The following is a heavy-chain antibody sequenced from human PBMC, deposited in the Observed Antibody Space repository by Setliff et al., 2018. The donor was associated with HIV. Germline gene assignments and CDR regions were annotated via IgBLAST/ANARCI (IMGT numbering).Heavy chain of an antibody. Sequence: PSETLSLTCTVSGASIGGGGYYWNWIRQRPGKGLEWIGSIYSSGNTYNNPSLKSRVTMSLDTSKNHFFLKVNSLTAADTAVYYCARGPFNLAATGTGYFQQWGQGTLVTVSS. J-gene: IGHJ1*01. CDR1: GASIGGGGYY. CDR2: IYSSGNT. CDR3: ARGPFNLAATGTGYFQQ. D-gene: IGHD6-13*01. V-gene: IGHV4-31*03.